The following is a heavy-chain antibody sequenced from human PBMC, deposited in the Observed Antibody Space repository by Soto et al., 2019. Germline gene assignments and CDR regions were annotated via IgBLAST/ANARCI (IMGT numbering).Heavy chain of an antibody. CDR1: GYTFTNYG. V-gene: IGHV1-18*01. D-gene: IGHD2-2*01. J-gene: IGHJ5*02. CDR2: ISAYTSNP. Sequence: QVQLVQSGGEVKKPGASVKVSCKASGYTFTNYGVTWVRQAPGQGLEWMGWISAYTSNPNYAQKFQGRVTMTIDTSTTTAYMDLRSLTSDDTAVYYCARVIPGAEAWFGPWGQGTLVTVSS. CDR3: ARVIPGAEAWFGP.